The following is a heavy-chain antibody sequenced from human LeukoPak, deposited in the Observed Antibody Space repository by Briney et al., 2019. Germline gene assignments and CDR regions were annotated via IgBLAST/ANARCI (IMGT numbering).Heavy chain of an antibody. V-gene: IGHV4-59*01. CDR3: ARGQQKLLPFDY. CDR1: GGSISSYY. J-gene: IGHJ4*02. D-gene: IGHD6-13*01. CDR2: IYYSGST. Sequence: SETLSLTCTVSGGSISSYYWSWMRQPPGKGLEWIGYIYYSGSTNYNPSLKSRVTISVDTPKNQFSLKLSSVTAADTAVYYCARGQQKLLPFDYWGQGTLVTVSS.